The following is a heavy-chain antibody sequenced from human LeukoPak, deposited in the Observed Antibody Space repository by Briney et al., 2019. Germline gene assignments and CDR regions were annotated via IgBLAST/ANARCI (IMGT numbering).Heavy chain of an antibody. D-gene: IGHD7-27*01. CDR1: GISFSTYA. CDR2: ISYDGSNK. Sequence: PGGSLRLSCVASGISFSTYAMHWVRQAPGKGLEWVAVISYDGSNKYYADSVKGRFTISRDNSKNTLYLQMNSLRAEDTAVYYCARGGESFFWGQGTLVTVSS. V-gene: IGHV3-30-3*01. J-gene: IGHJ4*02. CDR3: ARGGESFF.